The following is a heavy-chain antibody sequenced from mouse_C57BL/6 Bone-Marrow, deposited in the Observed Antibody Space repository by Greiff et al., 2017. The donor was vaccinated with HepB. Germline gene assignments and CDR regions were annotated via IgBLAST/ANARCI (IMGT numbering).Heavy chain of an antibody. CDR1: GYTFTSYW. CDR3: ANYYGSSYEGAWFAY. CDR2: IHPNSGST. J-gene: IGHJ3*01. Sequence: QVQLQPPGAELVKPGASVKLSCKASGYTFTSYWMHWVKQRPGQGLEWIGMIHPNSGSTNYNEKFKSKATLTVDKSSSTAYMQLSSLTSEDSAVYYCANYYGSSYEGAWFAYWGQGTLVTVSA. V-gene: IGHV1-64*01. D-gene: IGHD1-1*01.